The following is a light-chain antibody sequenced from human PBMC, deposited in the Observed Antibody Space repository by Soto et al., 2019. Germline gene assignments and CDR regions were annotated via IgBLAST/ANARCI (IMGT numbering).Light chain of an antibody. CDR3: AASDDSLNGVV. Sequence: QSVLTQPPSTSGTPGQRVTISCSGASSNIGSNTVNWYQHLPGTAPKLLIYYNNQRPSGVPDRFSGSRSGTSASLAITGLQSGDDAYYYCAASDDSLNGVVFGGGTKLTVL. V-gene: IGLV1-44*01. J-gene: IGLJ2*01. CDR2: YNN. CDR1: SSNIGSNT.